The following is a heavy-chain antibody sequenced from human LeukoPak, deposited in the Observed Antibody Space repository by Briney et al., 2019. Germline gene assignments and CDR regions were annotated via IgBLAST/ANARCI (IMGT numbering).Heavy chain of an antibody. CDR1: GLSFSRYW. V-gene: IGHV3-7*01. Sequence: GGSLRLSCAVSGLSFSRYWMTWGRQAPGKGLEWVANIREDGSERYYVDSVKGRLTISRDSAKNSLHLQMNSLRVEDTAVYFCVSGGHMDVWGKGTTVTVSS. CDR3: VSGGHMDV. J-gene: IGHJ6*03. D-gene: IGHD3-16*01. CDR2: IREDGSER.